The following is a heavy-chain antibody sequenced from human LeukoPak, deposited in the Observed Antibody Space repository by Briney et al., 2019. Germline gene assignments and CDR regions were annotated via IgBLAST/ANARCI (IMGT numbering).Heavy chain of an antibody. D-gene: IGHD4-17*01. CDR1: GFTFNSYA. V-gene: IGHV3-30-3*01. CDR3: AREYGDY. Sequence: GGSLRLSCAASGFTFNSYAMHWVRQAPGKGLDWVAVISNDGSKKNYADSVKGRFTISRDNSKNTLYLQVNSLRAEDTAVFYCAREYGDY. CDR2: ISNDGSKK. J-gene: IGHJ4*01.